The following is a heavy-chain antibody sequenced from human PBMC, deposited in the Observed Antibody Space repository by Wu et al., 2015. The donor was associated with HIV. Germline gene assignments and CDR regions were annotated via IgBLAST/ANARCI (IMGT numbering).Heavy chain of an antibody. CDR2: INPDSGGT. CDR1: GYTFTGYY. CDR3: ARGSRIAAFFDY. V-gene: IGHV1-2*02. Sequence: QVQLMQSGSEMKKPGASVKVSCKASGYTFTGYYMHWVRQAPGQGLECMGWINPDSGGTNYAQKFQGRVTMTRDTSVNTVYMELSRLRSEDTAVYFCARGSRIAAFFDYWGQGTLVTVSS. D-gene: IGHD6-13*01. J-gene: IGHJ4*02.